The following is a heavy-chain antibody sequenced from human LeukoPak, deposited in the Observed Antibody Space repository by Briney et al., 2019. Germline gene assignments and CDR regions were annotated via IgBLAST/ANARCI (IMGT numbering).Heavy chain of an antibody. CDR2: IYHSGST. J-gene: IGHJ4*02. D-gene: IGHD6-6*01. V-gene: IGHV4-30-2*01. CDR1: GGSISSGGYY. Sequence: PSQTLSLTCTVSGGSISSGGYYWSWIRQPPGKGLEWIGYIYHSGSTYYNPSLKSRVTISVDRSKNQFSLKLSSVTAADTAVYYCARAETSRYFDYWGQGTLVTVSS. CDR3: ARAETSRYFDY.